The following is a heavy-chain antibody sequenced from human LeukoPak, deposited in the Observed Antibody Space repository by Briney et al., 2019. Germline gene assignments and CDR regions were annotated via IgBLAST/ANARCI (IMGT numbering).Heavy chain of an antibody. Sequence: PSETLSLTCTVSGGSISSSSYYWGWIRQPPGKGLEWIGSIYYSGSTYYNPSLKSRVTISVDTSKNQFSLKLSSVTAADTAVYYCARLTVARFLEWLSPNDCWGQGTLVTVSS. J-gene: IGHJ4*02. CDR2: IYYSGST. D-gene: IGHD3-3*01. CDR3: ARLTVARFLEWLSPNDC. CDR1: GGSISSSSYY. V-gene: IGHV4-39*07.